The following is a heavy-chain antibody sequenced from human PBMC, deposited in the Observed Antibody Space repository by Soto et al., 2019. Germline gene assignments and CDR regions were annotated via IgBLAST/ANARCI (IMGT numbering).Heavy chain of an antibody. CDR1: GGSISTFY. D-gene: IGHD3-10*01. Sequence: QVQLQESGPGLVKPSETLSLTCTVSGGSISTFYWSWIRQPPGKGLEWIGYIYYNGGTNYNPFLKGRVTISGGTSKTQFSLRLSSVTAAETAVYYCARGEFRGGEIDYWGQGTLVTVSS. CDR3: ARGEFRGGEIDY. V-gene: IGHV4-59*01. J-gene: IGHJ4*02. CDR2: IYYNGGT.